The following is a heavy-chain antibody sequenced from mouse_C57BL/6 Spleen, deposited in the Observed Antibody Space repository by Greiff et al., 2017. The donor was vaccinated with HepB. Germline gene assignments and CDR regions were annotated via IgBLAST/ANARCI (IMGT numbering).Heavy chain of an antibody. CDR3: ARRGWKREPQGFDY. D-gene: IGHD1-1*02. CDR2: INPYNGGT. J-gene: IGHJ2*01. Sequence: EVQLQQSGPVLVKPGASVKMSCKASGYTFTDYYMNWVKQSHGKSLEWIGVINPYNGGTSYNQKFKGKATLTVDKSSSTAYMELNSLTSEDSAVYYCARRGWKREPQGFDYWGQGTTLTVSS. V-gene: IGHV1-19*01. CDR1: GYTFTDYY.